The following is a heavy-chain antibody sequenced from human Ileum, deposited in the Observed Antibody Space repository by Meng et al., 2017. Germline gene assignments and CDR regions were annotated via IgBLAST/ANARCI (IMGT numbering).Heavy chain of an antibody. V-gene: IGHV1-2*06. CDR3: ASGGEATYTGLNY. J-gene: IGHJ4*02. Sequence: ASVKVSCKTSGYTFTSYSINWVRQAPGQGLEWMGRINPNKGDTDYAQKFQGRVTMTRDTSISTAYMELTRLQSDDTAVYYCASGGEATYTGLNYWGQGTLVTVSS. CDR1: GYTFTSYS. D-gene: IGHD3-16*01. CDR2: INPNKGDT.